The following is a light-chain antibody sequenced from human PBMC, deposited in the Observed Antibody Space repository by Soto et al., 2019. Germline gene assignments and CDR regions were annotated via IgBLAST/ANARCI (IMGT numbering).Light chain of an antibody. Sequence: EIGMTQSPATLSVSTGEVATLSCWASQSVTSNASWYQHKRGQAPRLLIYAASTRATGVLARFSGSGSGTEFTLTISSLQSEDFAVNYCQQYNNWPPIPLGQGTRLEIK. CDR1: QSVTSN. CDR2: AAS. CDR3: QQYNNWPPIP. V-gene: IGKV3D-15*01. J-gene: IGKJ5*01.